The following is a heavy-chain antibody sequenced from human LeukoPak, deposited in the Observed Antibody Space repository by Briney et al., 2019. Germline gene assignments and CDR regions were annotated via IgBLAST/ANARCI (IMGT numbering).Heavy chain of an antibody. CDR3: ARDPTPTQLWFRGTFDY. Sequence: GGSMRLSCAASGFAFGDYSMNWVRQAPGKGLEWVSYISTSGLSTYYADSVKGRFTISRDNAKNSLYLQTNGLRAEDTAVYYCARDPTPTQLWFRGTFDYWGQGALVTVSS. CDR2: ISTSGLST. CDR1: GFAFGDYS. V-gene: IGHV3-48*01. D-gene: IGHD5-18*01. J-gene: IGHJ4*02.